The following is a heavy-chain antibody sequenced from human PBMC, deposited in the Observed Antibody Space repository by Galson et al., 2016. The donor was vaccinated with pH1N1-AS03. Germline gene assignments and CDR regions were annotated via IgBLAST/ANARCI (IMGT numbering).Heavy chain of an antibody. J-gene: IGHJ4*02. CDR3: ARSGWHPCHYYDGHALGY. CDR2: INVGDGHT. D-gene: IGHD3-16*01. CDR1: GYSFTSYA. V-gene: IGHV1-3*01. Sequence: VKVSCKASGYSFTSYAIQWVRQAPGQGLEWMGWINVGDGHTKYSQKFQGRVTITRDTSANTAYMDLSSLRSEDTAFYYCARSGWHPCHYYDGHALGYWGQGTLVTVSS.